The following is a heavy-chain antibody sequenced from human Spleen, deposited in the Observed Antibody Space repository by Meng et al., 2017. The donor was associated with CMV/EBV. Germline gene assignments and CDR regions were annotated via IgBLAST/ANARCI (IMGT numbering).Heavy chain of an antibody. J-gene: IGHJ4*02. CDR2: ISYDGSNK. Sequence: GESLKISCAASGFTFSSYAMHWVRQAPGKGLEWVAVISYDGSNKYYADSVKGRFTISRDNAKNSLYLQMNSLRAEDTAVYYCARDRSRGLELDYWGQGTLVTVSS. D-gene: IGHD1-7*01. V-gene: IGHV3-30-3*01. CDR1: GFTFSSYA. CDR3: ARDRSRGLELDY.